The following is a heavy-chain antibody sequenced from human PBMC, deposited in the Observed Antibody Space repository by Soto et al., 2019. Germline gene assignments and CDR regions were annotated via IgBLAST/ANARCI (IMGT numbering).Heavy chain of an antibody. Sequence: SETLSLTCTVSGGSISSGTYYWGWIRQPPGKGLEWVGSIYYTGTTYYTPSLKSRLSISVDTSRNQFSLNLNSVTAADTAIYYCVRYWGTTTMTMWFDPWGQGTLVTVSS. V-gene: IGHV4-39*01. J-gene: IGHJ5*02. CDR2: IYYTGTT. CDR1: GGSISSGTYY. D-gene: IGHD4-17*01. CDR3: VRYWGTTTMTMWFDP.